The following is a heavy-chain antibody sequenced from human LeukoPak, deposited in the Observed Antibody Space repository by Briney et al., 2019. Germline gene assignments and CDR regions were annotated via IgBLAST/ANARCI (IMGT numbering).Heavy chain of an antibody. V-gene: IGHV1-2*02. CDR1: GYTFTGYY. Sequence: ASVKVSCKASGYTFTGYYMHWVRQAPGQGLEWMGWINPNSGGTNYAQKFQGRVTMTRDTSISTAYMEVSSLRSGDTAVYYCARGASRSFDYWGQGALVTVSS. CDR2: INPNSGGT. J-gene: IGHJ4*02. CDR3: ARGASRSFDY.